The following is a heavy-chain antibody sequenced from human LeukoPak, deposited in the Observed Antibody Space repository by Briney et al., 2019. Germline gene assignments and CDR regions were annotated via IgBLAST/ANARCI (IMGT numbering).Heavy chain of an antibody. V-gene: IGHV3-53*01. Sequence: GGSLRLSCAASGFTVFTNHMNWVRQAPGKGLEWVSVVYRGNDTYYADSVKGRFTIFRDNSKNTVDLQMNNLRAEDTAVYYCARDVHNWYFDLWGRGTLVTVSS. CDR3: ARDVHNWYFDL. CDR2: VYRGNDT. CDR1: GFTVFTNH. J-gene: IGHJ2*01. D-gene: IGHD6-6*01.